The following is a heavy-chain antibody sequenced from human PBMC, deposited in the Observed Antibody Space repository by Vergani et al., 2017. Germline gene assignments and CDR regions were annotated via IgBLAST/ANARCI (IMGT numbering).Heavy chain of an antibody. Sequence: EVQLLESGGDLVQPGGSLRLSCAASGFTFSHYAMNWVRQAPGKGLEWVSGISGSVGSTYYAGSVKGRFTISRDSCNNTLYLQMNSLCAWDTALHYCENANPRNSGYDYLNYYNVMDVWGQGTPVTVSS. D-gene: IGHD5-12*01. V-gene: IGHV3-23*01. CDR3: ENANPRNSGYDYLNYYNVMDV. CDR1: GFTFSHYA. CDR2: ISGSVGST. J-gene: IGHJ6*02.